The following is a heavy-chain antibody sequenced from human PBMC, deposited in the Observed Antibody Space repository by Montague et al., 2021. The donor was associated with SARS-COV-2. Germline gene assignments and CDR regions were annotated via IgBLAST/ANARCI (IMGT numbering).Heavy chain of an antibody. J-gene: IGHJ6*02. D-gene: IGHD3-10*01. CDR3: VREKLIRGLRHGMDV. V-gene: IGHV4-59*01. CDR1: GGSISSYY. Sequence: SETLSLTCTVSGGSISSYYWSWIRRPPGKGLEWIGYIYYSGSTSYNPSLKSRVTISVDMSQSQVSLKLTAVTAADTAVYYCVREKLIRGLRHGMDVWGQGTTVIVSS. CDR2: IYYSGST.